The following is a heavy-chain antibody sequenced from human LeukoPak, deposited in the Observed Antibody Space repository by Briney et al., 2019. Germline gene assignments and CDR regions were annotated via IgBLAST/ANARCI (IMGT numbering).Heavy chain of an antibody. D-gene: IGHD3-9*01. CDR2: IYYSGST. Sequence: SETLSLTCTVSGGSISSYYWSWIRQPPGKGLEWIGYIYYSGSTNYNPSLKSRVTISVDTSKNQFSLKLSSVTAADTAVYYCARHGMYYDTFGAFDIWGQGTMVTVSS. CDR3: ARHGMYYDTFGAFDI. CDR1: GGSISSYY. V-gene: IGHV4-59*08. J-gene: IGHJ3*02.